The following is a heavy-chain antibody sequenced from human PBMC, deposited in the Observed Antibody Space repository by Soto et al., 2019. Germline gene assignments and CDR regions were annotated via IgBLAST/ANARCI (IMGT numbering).Heavy chain of an antibody. Sequence: QVQLVQSGAEVKKPGSSVNVSCKASGGTFSAYAISWVRQAPGQGLEWMGGIIPIFGTTTYAQKFQGRVTITADESMSTGYMELSSLRSEDTAVYYCARVHRCSPGRAHFDYWGQGTLVTVSS. V-gene: IGHV1-69*12. CDR2: IIPIFGTT. CDR1: GGTFSAYA. CDR3: ARVHRCSPGRAHFDY. J-gene: IGHJ4*02. D-gene: IGHD2-15*01.